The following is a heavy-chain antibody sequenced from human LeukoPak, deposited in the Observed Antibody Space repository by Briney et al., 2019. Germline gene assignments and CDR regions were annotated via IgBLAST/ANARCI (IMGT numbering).Heavy chain of an antibody. CDR3: AREDGSGSYYYYYYGMDV. D-gene: IGHD3-10*01. Sequence: ASVKVSCKASGYTFTSYYMHWVRRAPGQGLEWMGIINPSGGSTSYAQKFQGRVTMTRDTSTSTVYMGLSSLRSEDTAVYYCAREDGSGSYYYYYYGMDVWGQGTTVTVSS. CDR1: GYTFTSYY. V-gene: IGHV1-46*01. J-gene: IGHJ6*02. CDR2: INPSGGST.